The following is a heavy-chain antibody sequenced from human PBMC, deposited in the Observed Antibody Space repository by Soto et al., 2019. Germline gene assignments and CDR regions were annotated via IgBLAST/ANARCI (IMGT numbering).Heavy chain of an antibody. CDR3: ARVGYCSSSICYGYFDF. V-gene: IGHV1-69*02. CDR2: IIPILGIA. CDR1: GGTFSSYT. D-gene: IGHD2-2*03. Sequence: GASVKVSCKASGGTFSSYTISWVRQAPGQGLEWMGRIIPILGIANYAQKFQGRVTITADKSTSTAYMELSSLRSEDTAVYYCARVGYCSSSICYGYFDFWGPGTLVTVSS. J-gene: IGHJ4*02.